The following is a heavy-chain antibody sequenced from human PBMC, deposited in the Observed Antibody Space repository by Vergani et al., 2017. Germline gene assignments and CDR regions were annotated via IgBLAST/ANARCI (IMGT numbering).Heavy chain of an antibody. CDR2: IYYSGST. J-gene: IGHJ3*02. Sequence: QVQLQESGPGLVKPSETLSLTCTVSGSSISSYYWSWIRQPPGKGLEWIGYIYYSGSTNYNPSLKSRVTISVDTSKNQFSLKLSSVTAADTAVYYCAREYRESGSGSYYAAFDIWGQGTMVTVSS. CDR1: GSSISSYY. D-gene: IGHD1-26*01. V-gene: IGHV4-59*01. CDR3: AREYRESGSGSYYAAFDI.